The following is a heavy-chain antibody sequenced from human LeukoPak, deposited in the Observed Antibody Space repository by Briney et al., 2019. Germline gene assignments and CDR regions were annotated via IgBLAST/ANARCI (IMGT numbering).Heavy chain of an antibody. Sequence: TLSLTCAVSGGSVSSGGYSWSWIRQPPGKGLEWIGYIYHSGSTYYNPSLKSRVAISVDRSKNQFSLKLSSVTAADTAVYYCARGGATLQDWGQGTLVTVSS. J-gene: IGHJ4*02. V-gene: IGHV4-30-2*01. CDR3: ARGGATLQD. D-gene: IGHD5-24*01. CDR2: IYHSGST. CDR1: GGSVSSGGYS.